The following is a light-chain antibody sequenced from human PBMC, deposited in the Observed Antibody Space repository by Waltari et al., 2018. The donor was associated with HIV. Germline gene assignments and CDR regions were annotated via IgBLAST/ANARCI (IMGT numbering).Light chain of an antibody. CDR3: HSYDTSLGGFYV. CDR1: SSNIGAYYH. V-gene: IGLV1-40*01. J-gene: IGLJ1*01. Sequence: QSVLTQPPSVSGAPGQRVTISCSGGSSNIGAYYHITWYQQLPGAAPKLLIYADYNRPSGVPDRFSGSQSGTSASLAITGLQPEDEADYYCHSYDTSLGGFYVFGTGTKVTV. CDR2: ADY.